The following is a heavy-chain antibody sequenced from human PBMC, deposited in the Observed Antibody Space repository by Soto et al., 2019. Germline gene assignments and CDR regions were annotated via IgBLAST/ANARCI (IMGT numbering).Heavy chain of an antibody. Sequence: SETLSLTCTVSGGSISSTGYYWGWIRQPPGKGLEWIGNIYYSGSTSHNPSLQSRVIISVDTSKNHFSLQLSSVTAADTAVYYCARASYWYDSSGYYSPRRHAFDIWGQGTMVTVSS. V-gene: IGHV4-39*07. J-gene: IGHJ3*02. CDR2: IYYSGST. D-gene: IGHD3-22*01. CDR3: ARASYWYDSSGYYSPRRHAFDI. CDR1: GGSISSTGYY.